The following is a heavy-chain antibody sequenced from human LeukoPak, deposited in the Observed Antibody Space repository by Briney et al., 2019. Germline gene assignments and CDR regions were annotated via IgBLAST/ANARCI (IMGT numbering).Heavy chain of an antibody. CDR2: IYYSGST. V-gene: IGHV4-4*02. CDR1: GGSISSSNW. CDR3: ARVPLVRGVIIGPDY. D-gene: IGHD3-10*01. Sequence: PSETLSLTCAVSGGSISSSNWWSWVRQPPGKGLEWVGEIYYSGSTYYNPSLKSRVTISVDTSKNQFSLKLSSVTAADTAVYYCARVPLVRGVIIGPDYWGQGTLVTVSS. J-gene: IGHJ4*02.